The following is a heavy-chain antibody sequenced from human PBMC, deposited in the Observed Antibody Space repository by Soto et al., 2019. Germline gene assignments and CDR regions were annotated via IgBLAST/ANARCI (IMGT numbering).Heavy chain of an antibody. Sequence: GASVKVSCKASGYTFTSYGISWVRQAPGRGLEWMGWISAYNGNTNYAQKLQGRVTMTTDTSTSTAYMELRSLRSDDTAVYYCAREEIYCTNGVCQDYYGMDVWGQGTTVTVSS. CDR2: ISAYNGNT. CDR1: GYTFTSYG. V-gene: IGHV1-18*01. D-gene: IGHD2-8*01. J-gene: IGHJ6*02. CDR3: AREEIYCTNGVCQDYYGMDV.